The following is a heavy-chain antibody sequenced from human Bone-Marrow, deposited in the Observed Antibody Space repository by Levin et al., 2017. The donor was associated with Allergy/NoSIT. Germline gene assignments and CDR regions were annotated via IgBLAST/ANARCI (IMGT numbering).Heavy chain of an antibody. Sequence: SCAASGFSFSNSWMVWVRQAPGKGLEWVANINRDGSVEHYLDSVKGRFTISRDNAKNSLHLQMSSLRVEDAARYYCLRDFSPGNSRSYYDACDIWGQGTMVSVSS. D-gene: IGHD5-18*01. CDR2: INRDGSVE. CDR1: GFSFSNSW. CDR3: LRDFSPGNSRSYYDACDI. V-gene: IGHV3-7*01. J-gene: IGHJ3*02.